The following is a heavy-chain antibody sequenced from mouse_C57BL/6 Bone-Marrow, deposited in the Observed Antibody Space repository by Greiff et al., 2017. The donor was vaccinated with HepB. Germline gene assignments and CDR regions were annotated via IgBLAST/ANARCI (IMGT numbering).Heavy chain of an antibody. CDR2: IRLKSDNYAT. D-gene: IGHD2-3*01. V-gene: IGHV6-3*01. Sequence: EVKLMESGGGLVQPGGSMKLSCVASGFTFSNYWMNWVRQSPEKGLEWVAQIRLKSDNYATHYAESVKGRFTISRDDSKSSVYLQMNNLRAEDTGIYYCTGEGLLTMDYWGQGTSVTVSS. J-gene: IGHJ4*01. CDR1: GFTFSNYW. CDR3: TGEGLLTMDY.